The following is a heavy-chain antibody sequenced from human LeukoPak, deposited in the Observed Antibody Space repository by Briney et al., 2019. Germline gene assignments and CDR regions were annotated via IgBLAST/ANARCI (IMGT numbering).Heavy chain of an antibody. CDR2: ISYDGSNK. V-gene: IGHV3-30-3*01. CDR3: ARDRIWAGSSCFDY. Sequence: GRSLRLSCAASGFTFSSYAMHWVRQSPGKGLEWVAVISYDGSNKYYADAVKGRCTTYRDNYKTTLYLQMNSLRAEDTAVDYCARDRIWAGSSCFDYWGQGTLVTVSS. D-gene: IGHD6-13*01. J-gene: IGHJ4*02. CDR1: GFTFSSYA.